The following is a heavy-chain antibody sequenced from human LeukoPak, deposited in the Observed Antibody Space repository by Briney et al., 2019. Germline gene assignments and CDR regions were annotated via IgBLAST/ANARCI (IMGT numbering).Heavy chain of an antibody. CDR3: ARGRRYGAFDI. Sequence: SETLSLTCTVSGGSISSGSYYWSWIRKPAGKGLEWIGRIYTSGSTNYNPSLKSRVTISVDTSKNQFSLKLSSVTAADTAVYYCARGRRYGAFDIWGQGTMVTVSS. CDR2: IYTSGST. D-gene: IGHD1-14*01. J-gene: IGHJ3*02. CDR1: GGSISSGSYY. V-gene: IGHV4-61*02.